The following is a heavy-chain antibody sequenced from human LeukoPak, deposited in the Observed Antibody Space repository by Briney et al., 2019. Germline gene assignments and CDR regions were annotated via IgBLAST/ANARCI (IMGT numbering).Heavy chain of an antibody. V-gene: IGHV3-30*04. D-gene: IGHD4-17*01. J-gene: IGHJ5*02. Sequence: PGGSLRLSCAASGFTFSSYAMHWVRQAPGKGLEWVAVISYDGSNKYYADSVKGRFTISRDNSKNTLYLQMNSLGAEDTAVYYCARDIRDYGDYNWFDPWGQGTLVTVSS. CDR1: GFTFSSYA. CDR2: ISYDGSNK. CDR3: ARDIRDYGDYNWFDP.